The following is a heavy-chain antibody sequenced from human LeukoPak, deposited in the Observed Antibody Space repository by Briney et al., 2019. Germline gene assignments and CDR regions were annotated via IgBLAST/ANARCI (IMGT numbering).Heavy chain of an antibody. J-gene: IGHJ1*01. V-gene: IGHV4-61*01. Sequence: PSETLSLTCTVSGVSVSSGSYYWSWIRQPPGKGLEWIGYIYYSGSTNYNPSLKSRVTISVDTSKNQFSLKLSSVTAADTAVYYCARRGYYYDSSGYPQRRAEYFQHWGQGTLVTVSS. D-gene: IGHD3-22*01. CDR3: ARRGYYYDSSGYPQRRAEYFQH. CDR1: GVSVSSGSYY. CDR2: IYYSGST.